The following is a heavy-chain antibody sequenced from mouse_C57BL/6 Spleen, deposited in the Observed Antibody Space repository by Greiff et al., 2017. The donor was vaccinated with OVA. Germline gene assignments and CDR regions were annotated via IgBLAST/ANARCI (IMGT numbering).Heavy chain of an antibody. CDR3: AREPYYSNYDWFAY. CDR1: GYAFSSSW. D-gene: IGHD2-5*01. J-gene: IGHJ3*01. Sequence: VQLQESGPELVKPGASVKISCKASGYAFSSSWMNWVKQRPGKGLEWIGRIYPGDGDTNYNGKFKGKATLTADKSSSTAYMQLSSLTSEDSAVYFCAREPYYSNYDWFAYWGQGTLVTVSA. CDR2: IYPGDGDT. V-gene: IGHV1-82*01.